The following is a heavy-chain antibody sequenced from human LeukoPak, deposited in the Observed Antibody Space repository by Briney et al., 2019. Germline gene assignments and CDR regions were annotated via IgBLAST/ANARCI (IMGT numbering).Heavy chain of an antibody. J-gene: IGHJ3*02. D-gene: IGHD3-22*01. CDR1: GFTFSSYG. V-gene: IGHV3-7*01. CDR2: IKQDGSEK. Sequence: GGSLRLSCAASGFTFSSYGMHWVRQAPGKGLEWVSNIKQDGSEKYYVDSVKGRFTISRDNAKNSLYLQMNSLRAEDTAVYYCARTHIALYYYDSSRDAFDIWGQGTMVTVSS. CDR3: ARTHIALYYYDSSRDAFDI.